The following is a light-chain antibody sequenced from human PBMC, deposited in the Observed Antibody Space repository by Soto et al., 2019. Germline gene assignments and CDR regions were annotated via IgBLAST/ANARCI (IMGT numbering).Light chain of an antibody. Sequence: EIVMTQSPATLSVSPGERGTLSCRASQSVSSNLAWYQQKPGQAPRLLIYGASTRATGIPARFSGGGSGTEFTLTISSLQSEDFAVYYCQQYNDWPRTFGQGTTVEIK. CDR2: GAS. V-gene: IGKV3-15*01. CDR3: QQYNDWPRT. CDR1: QSVSSN. J-gene: IGKJ1*01.